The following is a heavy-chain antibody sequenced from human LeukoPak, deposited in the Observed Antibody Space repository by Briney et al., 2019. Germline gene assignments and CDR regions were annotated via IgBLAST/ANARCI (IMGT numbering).Heavy chain of an antibody. CDR3: ARLSGYSYGTFDY. V-gene: IGHV3-48*03. J-gene: IGHJ4*02. D-gene: IGHD5-18*01. CDR2: ISSSGSII. Sequence: GGSLRLSCAASGFTFSSYEMDWVRQAPGKGLEFISYISSSGSIIYYADSVKGRFTISRDNAKNSLYLQMNSLRAEDTAVYYCARLSGYSYGTFDYWGQGTLVTVSS. CDR1: GFTFSSYE.